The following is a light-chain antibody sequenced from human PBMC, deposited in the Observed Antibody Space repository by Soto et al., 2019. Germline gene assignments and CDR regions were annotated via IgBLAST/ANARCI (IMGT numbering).Light chain of an antibody. CDR2: EGS. CDR3: SSYAGXNNQEV. V-gene: IGLV2-8*01. Sequence: QSALTQPPSASGSPGHSVTISCTGTSSNVGGYNYVSWYQQHPGKAPKLMIYEGSKRPSGVPDRFSGSKSGNTASLTVSGLQAEDEADYYCSSYAGXNNQEVFGTXTKVTVL. CDR1: SSNVGGYNY. J-gene: IGLJ1*01.